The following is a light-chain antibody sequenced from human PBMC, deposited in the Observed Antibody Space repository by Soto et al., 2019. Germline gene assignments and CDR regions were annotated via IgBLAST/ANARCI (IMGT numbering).Light chain of an antibody. CDR1: QSVADK. V-gene: IGKV3-15*01. J-gene: IGKJ2*01. CDR2: AAS. Sequence: EVVMTQLPATLSVSPGERVSLSCRASQSVADKLAWYQQKPGQAPRLLIYAASSRAAGSPTRFSGSGSGTDFTLTISSLQPEDFAVYYCQQYDDWPPFTFGQGTRLDI. CDR3: QQYDDWPPFT.